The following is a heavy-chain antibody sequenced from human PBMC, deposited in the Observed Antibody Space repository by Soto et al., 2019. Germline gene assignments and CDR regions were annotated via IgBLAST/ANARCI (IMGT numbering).Heavy chain of an antibody. CDR2: VSPPFRTS. D-gene: IGHD3-10*01. J-gene: IGHJ6*02. CDR1: GVSFNNNG. Sequence: QVQLVQSGAEVKKPGSSVKVSCKTSGVSFNNNGIGWVRQAPGHVLEWMGGVSPPFRTSNYARKFQGRISITADASTSQVNMELTSLTSEDTAQYYCARVLYYGSGSYSPYGMDVWGQGTTVTVSS. V-gene: IGHV1-69*01. CDR3: ARVLYYGSGSYSPYGMDV.